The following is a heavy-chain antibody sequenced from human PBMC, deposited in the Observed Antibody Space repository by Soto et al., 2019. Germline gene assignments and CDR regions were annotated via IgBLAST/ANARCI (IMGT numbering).Heavy chain of an antibody. J-gene: IGHJ6*02. CDR2: ISGTGGRT. Sequence: GRSLRLSCAASGFPFSHSPMRCVRQARGKGLEWVSGISGTGGRTYYAYSVKGRFAISRDNAKHTLYLQMNSLRAEDTAVYYCAKADDFWSGYHMYYYYGMDVWGQGTTVTDS. V-gene: IGHV3-23*01. CDR3: AKADDFWSGYHMYYYYGMDV. CDR1: GFPFSHSP. D-gene: IGHD3-3*01.